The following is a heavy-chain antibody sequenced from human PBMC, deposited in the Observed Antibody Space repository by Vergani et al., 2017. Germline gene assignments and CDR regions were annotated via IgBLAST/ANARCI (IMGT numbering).Heavy chain of an antibody. D-gene: IGHD1-26*01. Sequence: QVQLQQWGAGLLKPSETLSLTCAVYGGSFSGYYWSWIRQPPGKGLEWIGESNHSGSTNYNPSLKSRVTISVDTSKNQFSLKLSSVTAADTAVYYCARSGAARSGYYMDVWGKGTTVTVSS. CDR2: SNHSGST. V-gene: IGHV4-34*01. CDR1: GGSFSGYY. CDR3: ARSGAARSGYYMDV. J-gene: IGHJ6*03.